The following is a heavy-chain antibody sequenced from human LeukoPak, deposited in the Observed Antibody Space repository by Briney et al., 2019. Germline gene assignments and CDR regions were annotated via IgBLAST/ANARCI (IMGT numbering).Heavy chain of an antibody. J-gene: IGHJ4*02. Sequence: KSGGSLRLSCAASEFTFVRYAMNWIRQPPGKGLEWIGEINHSGSTNYNPSLKSRVTISVDTSKNQFSLKLSSVTAADTAVYYCARGKMRYCSGGSCGTRYYYDSSGYYYLDYWGQGTLVTVSS. CDR2: INHSGST. CDR3: ARGKMRYCSGGSCGTRYYYDSSGYYYLDY. CDR1: EFTFVRYA. V-gene: IGHV4-34*01. D-gene: IGHD3-22*01.